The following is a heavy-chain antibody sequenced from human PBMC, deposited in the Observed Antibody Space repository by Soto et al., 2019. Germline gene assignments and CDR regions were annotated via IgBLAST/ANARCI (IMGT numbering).Heavy chain of an antibody. V-gene: IGHV1-69*01. J-gene: IGHJ3*02. CDR2: NIPIFGTA. CDR1: GGTFRNYN. CDR3: ARDSESVWDSSGYTI. Sequence: QVQLVQSGAEVKKPGSSVKVSCKASGGTFRNYNISWVRQAPGQGLEWMGGNIPIFGTANYAQKFQGRVTITADESTSTAYMELSSLRSEDTAVYYCARDSESVWDSSGYTIWGQGTMVTVSS. D-gene: IGHD3-22*01.